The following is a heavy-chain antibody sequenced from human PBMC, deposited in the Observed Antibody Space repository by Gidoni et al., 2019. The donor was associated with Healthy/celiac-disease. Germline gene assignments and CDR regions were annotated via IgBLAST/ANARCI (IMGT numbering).Heavy chain of an antibody. J-gene: IGHJ3*02. Sequence: EVQLVASGGGLVKPGGSLILSCAASGFTFSNAWMIGVRQAPGKGLEWVGRIKSKTDGGTTDYAAPVKGRFTISRDDSKNTLYLQMNSLKTEDTAVYYCTTPGHSMPWAFDIWGQGTMVTVSS. CDR1: GFTFSNAW. CDR2: IKSKTDGGTT. V-gene: IGHV3-15*01. D-gene: IGHD6-13*01. CDR3: TTPGHSMPWAFDI.